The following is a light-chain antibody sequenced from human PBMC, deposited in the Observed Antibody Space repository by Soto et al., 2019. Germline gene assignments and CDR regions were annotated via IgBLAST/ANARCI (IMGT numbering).Light chain of an antibody. CDR3: AAWDDSLVV. Sequence: QSVLTQQPSASGTPGRTVTISCSGSNSNTGSAYIYWYQHLPGTAPKPLIYRNNQRPSRVPARFSASKSGTSASLAISGLRSEDDADYYCAAWDDSLVVFGGGTKLTVL. CDR2: RNN. J-gene: IGLJ2*01. CDR1: NSNTGSAY. V-gene: IGLV1-47*01.